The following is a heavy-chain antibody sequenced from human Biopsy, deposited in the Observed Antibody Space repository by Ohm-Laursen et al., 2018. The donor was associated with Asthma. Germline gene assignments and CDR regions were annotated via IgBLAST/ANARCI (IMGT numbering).Heavy chain of an antibody. J-gene: IGHJ4*02. D-gene: IGHD3-22*01. CDR2: IYYTGST. CDR3: ARAQDYYDSRGYYRSFDY. CDR1: HGSITSGGYY. V-gene: IGHV4-31*03. Sequence: SQTLSLTCTVSHGSITSGGYYLARIPPHPRKGPGWIGFIYYTGSTYYNPSLKSRVSISIDTSKNQFSLKLSSVTAADTAVYYCARAQDYYDSRGYYRSFDYWGQGTLVTVSS.